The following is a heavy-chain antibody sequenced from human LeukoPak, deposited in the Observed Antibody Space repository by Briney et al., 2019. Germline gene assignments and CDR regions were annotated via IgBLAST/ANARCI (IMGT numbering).Heavy chain of an antibody. J-gene: IGHJ4*02. D-gene: IGHD3-22*01. Sequence: PGGSLRLSCAASGFTFSSSWMHWVRQAPGKGLEWVSGINWNGGSTGYADSVKGRFTIPRDNAKNSLYLQMNSLRAEDTALYYCARGNYYDSSGYYLSFDYWGQGTLVTVSS. CDR3: ARGNYYDSSGYYLSFDY. V-gene: IGHV3-20*04. CDR2: INWNGGST. CDR1: GFTFSSSW.